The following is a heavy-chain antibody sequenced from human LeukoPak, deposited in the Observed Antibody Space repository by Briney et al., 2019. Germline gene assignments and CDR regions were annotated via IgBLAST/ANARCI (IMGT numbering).Heavy chain of an antibody. CDR2: ISWNSGSI. Sequence: PGGSLRLSCAASGFTFDDYAMHWVRQAPGKGLEWVSGISWNSGSIGYADSVKGRFTSSRDNSKNTLYLQMNSLRAEDTAVYYCAKGAYYADWGQGTLVTVSS. J-gene: IGHJ4*02. CDR3: AKGAYYAD. D-gene: IGHD3-3*01. CDR1: GFTFDDYA. V-gene: IGHV3-9*01.